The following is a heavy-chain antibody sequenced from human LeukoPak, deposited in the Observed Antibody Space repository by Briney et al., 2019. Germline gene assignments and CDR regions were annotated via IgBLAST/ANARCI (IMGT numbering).Heavy chain of an antibody. J-gene: IGHJ6*03. CDR2: IRQDESER. D-gene: IGHD3-10*01. Sequence: GGSLRLSCAASGFTFSSYWMSWVRQAPGKGPEWVANIRQDESERYFADSVKGRFTISRDNAKKSVYLHMSSLRAEDTALYYCARLSAYYYGSYFYYYMDVWGKGTTVTVSS. CDR1: GFTFSSYW. CDR3: ARLSAYYYGSYFYYYMDV. V-gene: IGHV3-7*01.